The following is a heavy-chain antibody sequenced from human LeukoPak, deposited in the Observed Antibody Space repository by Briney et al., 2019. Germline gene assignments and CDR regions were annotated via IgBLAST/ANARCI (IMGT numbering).Heavy chain of an antibody. CDR3: ASEPLKGDPYFDY. V-gene: IGHV1-46*01. CDR2: INPSGGST. J-gene: IGHJ4*02. CDR1: GYTFTSCY. Sequence: ASVKVSCKASGYTFTSCYMHWVRQAPGQGLEWMGIINPSGGSTSYAQKFQGRVTMTRDMSTSTVYMELSSLRSEDTAVYYCASEPLKGDPYFDYWGQGALVTVSS. D-gene: IGHD3-10*01.